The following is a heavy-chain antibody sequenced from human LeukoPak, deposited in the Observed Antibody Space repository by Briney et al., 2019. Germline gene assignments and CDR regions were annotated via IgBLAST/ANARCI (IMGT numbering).Heavy chain of an antibody. D-gene: IGHD3-10*01. CDR1: GFTFDDYG. CDR2: INWNGGRA. Sequence: SGGSLRLSCAASGFTFDDYGMSWVRQAPGKGLEWVSGINWNGGRAGHADSVKGRFTISRDNAKNSLYLQMNSLRAEDTAVYYCARAGGGSGSYYNAPHYMDVWGKGTTVTVSS. J-gene: IGHJ6*03. V-gene: IGHV3-20*04. CDR3: ARAGGGSGSYYNAPHYMDV.